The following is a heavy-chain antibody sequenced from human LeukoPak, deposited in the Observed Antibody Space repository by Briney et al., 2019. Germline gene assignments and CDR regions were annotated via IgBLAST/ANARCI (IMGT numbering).Heavy chain of an antibody. D-gene: IGHD2-8*01. Sequence: PGGSLGLSCAASGFTFRSYAMHWVRQAPGKGLEWLAVVSYDGSNKYYADSVKGRFTISRDNSKNTLYLQMNSLRAEDTAVFYCARDLGNGRDYWGQGTLVTVSS. V-gene: IGHV3-30*04. CDR1: GFTFRSYA. CDR2: VSYDGSNK. CDR3: ARDLGNGRDY. J-gene: IGHJ4*02.